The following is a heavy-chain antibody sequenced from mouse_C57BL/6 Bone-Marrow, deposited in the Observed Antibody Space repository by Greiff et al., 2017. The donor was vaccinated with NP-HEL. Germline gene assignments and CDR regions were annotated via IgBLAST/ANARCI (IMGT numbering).Heavy chain of an antibody. V-gene: IGHV1-81*01. D-gene: IGHD1-1*01. J-gene: IGHJ2*01. Sequence: VHLVESGAELARPGASVKLSCKASGYTFTSYGISWVKQRTGQGLEWIGEIYPRSGNTYYNEKFKGKATLTADKSSSTAYMELRSLTSEDSAVYFCAPYYYGFDYWGQGTTLTVSS. CDR3: APYYYGFDY. CDR2: IYPRSGNT. CDR1: GYTFTSYG.